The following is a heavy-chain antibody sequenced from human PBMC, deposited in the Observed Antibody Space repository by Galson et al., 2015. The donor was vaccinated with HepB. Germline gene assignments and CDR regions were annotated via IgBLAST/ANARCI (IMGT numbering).Heavy chain of an antibody. CDR1: RKILAELS. CDR3: ATSYSVGSTAAG. Sequence: SVKVSCKVSRKILAELSMHWVRQAPGKELEWMGGSEPADGENIYEQKFQGRVTLTEDTPTDTAYMGLRRLRFDDTGVYYCATSYSVGSTAAGWGQGTPGTVSP. V-gene: IGHV1-24*01. D-gene: IGHD5/OR15-5a*01. CDR2: SEPADGEN. J-gene: IGHJ4*02.